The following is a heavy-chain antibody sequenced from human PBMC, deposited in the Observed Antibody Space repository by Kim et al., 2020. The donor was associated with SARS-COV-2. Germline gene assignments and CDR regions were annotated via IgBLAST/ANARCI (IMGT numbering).Heavy chain of an antibody. CDR2: ISSDGSST. CDR1: GFNSNTYW. Sequence: GGSLRLSCAASGFNSNTYWMHWVRQAPGKVLVWVSRISSDGSSTTYADSVKGRFTISRDNAKNTMYLQMNSLRAEDTAVYYCARGRANSDWYAGYDYWGQGSLVSVSS. J-gene: IGHJ4*02. CDR3: ARGRANSDWYAGYDY. D-gene: IGHD3-9*01. V-gene: IGHV3-74*01.